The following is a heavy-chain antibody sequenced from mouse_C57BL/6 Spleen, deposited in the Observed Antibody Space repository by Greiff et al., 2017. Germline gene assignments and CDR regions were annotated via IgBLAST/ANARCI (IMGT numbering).Heavy chain of an antibody. Sequence: QVQLKQPGAELVKPGASVKMSCKASGYTFTSYWITWVKQRPGQGLEWIGDIYPGSGSTNYNEKFKSKATLTVDTSSSTAYMQLSSLTSEDSAVYYCARRDSNYDEDYWGQGTSVTVSS. CDR1: GYTFTSYW. J-gene: IGHJ4*01. D-gene: IGHD2-5*01. CDR3: ARRDSNYDEDY. CDR2: IYPGSGST. V-gene: IGHV1-55*01.